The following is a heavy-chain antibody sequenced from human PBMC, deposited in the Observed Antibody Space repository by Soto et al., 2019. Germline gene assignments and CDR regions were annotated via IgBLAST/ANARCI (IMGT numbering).Heavy chain of an antibody. Sequence: SETLSLTCTVSGGSVSSGAYYWAWIRQRPGKGLEWIGYIYYSGSTYYSPSLKSRLSISLDTSKNQFSLRLSSVTAADTAMYYCARARRRAVYAFDIWGRGTMVTVSS. CDR2: IYYSGST. CDR1: GGSVSSGAYY. CDR3: ARARRRAVYAFDI. D-gene: IGHD1-20*01. J-gene: IGHJ3*02. V-gene: IGHV4-31*03.